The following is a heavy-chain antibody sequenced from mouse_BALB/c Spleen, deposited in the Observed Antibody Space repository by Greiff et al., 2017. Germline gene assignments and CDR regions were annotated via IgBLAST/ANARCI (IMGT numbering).Heavy chain of an antibody. CDR3: ARADCGNWRDY. CDR1: GYTFTSYW. Sequence: QVQLLQSGADLVKPGGSLKLSCTASGYTFTSYWMYWVQQRPGQGLEWIEEINTSNGRTNYTEKFKSKDTLTVDKSYNTNYMQLSSLTSEDSAVYDWARADCGNWRDYWGQGTAVTVSS. CDR2: INTSNGRT. V-gene: IGHV1S81*02. J-gene: IGHJ2*01. D-gene: IGHD2-1*01.